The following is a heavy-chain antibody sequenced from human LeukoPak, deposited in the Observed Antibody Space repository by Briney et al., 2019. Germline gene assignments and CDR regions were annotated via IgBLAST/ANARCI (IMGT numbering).Heavy chain of an antibody. J-gene: IGHJ5*02. CDR2: IIPIFGTA. D-gene: IGHD3-16*01. Sequence: SVKVSCKASGGTLSSYAISWVRQAPGQGLEWMGGIIPIFGTANYAQKFQGRVTITADKSTSTAYMELSSLRSEDTAVYYCARGGYDYVWGSSGPLNWFDPWGQGTLVTVSS. CDR1: GGTLSSYA. CDR3: ARGGYDYVWGSSGPLNWFDP. V-gene: IGHV1-69*06.